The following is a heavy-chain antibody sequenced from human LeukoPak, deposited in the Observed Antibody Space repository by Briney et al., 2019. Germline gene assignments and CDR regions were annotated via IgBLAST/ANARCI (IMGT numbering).Heavy chain of an antibody. CDR1: GFTVSSNY. D-gene: IGHD1-26*01. CDR3: ARGRVAATFDSFDI. Sequence: GGSLRLSCAASGFTVSSNYMSWVRQAPGKGLEWVSVIYSGGSTYYADSVKGRFTISRDNSKNTLYLQMDSLRAEDTAVYYCARGRVAATFDSFDIWGQGTMVTVSS. CDR2: IYSGGST. V-gene: IGHV3-53*05. J-gene: IGHJ3*02.